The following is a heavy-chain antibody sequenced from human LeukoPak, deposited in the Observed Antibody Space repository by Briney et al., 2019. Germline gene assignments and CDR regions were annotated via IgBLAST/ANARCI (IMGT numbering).Heavy chain of an antibody. D-gene: IGHD1-26*01. V-gene: IGHV3-48*04. Sequence: GGSLRLSCAASGFTFSSYSMNWVRQAPGKGLEWVSYISSSSSTIYYADSVKGRFTISRDNAKNSLYLQMNSLRAEDTAVYYCARDIVGATGDAFGIWGQGTMVTVSS. CDR3: ARDIVGATGDAFGI. CDR2: ISSSSSTI. J-gene: IGHJ3*02. CDR1: GFTFSSYS.